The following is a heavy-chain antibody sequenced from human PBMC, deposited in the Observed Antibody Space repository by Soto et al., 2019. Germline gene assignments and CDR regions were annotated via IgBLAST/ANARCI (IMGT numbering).Heavy chain of an antibody. CDR2: IWYDGSNK. Sequence: GGSLRLSCAASGFTFSSYGMHWVRQAPGKGLEWVAVIWYDGSNKYYADSVKGRFTISRDNSKNTLYLQMNSLRAEDTAVYYCARSRIAVAGTLSYYYYYGMDVWGQGTTVTVSS. CDR1: GFTFSSYG. CDR3: ARSRIAVAGTLSYYYYYGMDV. D-gene: IGHD6-19*01. J-gene: IGHJ6*02. V-gene: IGHV3-33*01.